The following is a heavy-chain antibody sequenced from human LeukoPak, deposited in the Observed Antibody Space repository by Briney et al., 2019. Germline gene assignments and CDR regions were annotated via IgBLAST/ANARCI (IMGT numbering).Heavy chain of an antibody. D-gene: IGHD2-2*01. CDR3: ARFYCSSTSCFAFDI. CDR2: ISSSSSYI. V-gene: IGHV3-21*01. CDR1: GFTFSSYS. J-gene: IGHJ3*02. Sequence: GGSLRPSCAASGFTFSSYSMNWVRQAPGKGLEWVSSISSSSSYIYYADSVKGRFTISRDNAKNSLYLQMNSLRAEDTAVYYCARFYCSSTSCFAFDIWGQGTMVTVSS.